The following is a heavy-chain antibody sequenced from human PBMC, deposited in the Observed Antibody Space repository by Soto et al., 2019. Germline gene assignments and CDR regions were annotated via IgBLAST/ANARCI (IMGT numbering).Heavy chain of an antibody. J-gene: IGHJ4*02. Sequence: GGSLRLSCAASGFTFSSYAMHWVRQAPGKGLEYVSAISSNGGSTYYANSVKGRFTISRDNSKNTLYLQMGSLRAEDMAVYYCARLTTVTKSNDYWGQGTLVTVSS. D-gene: IGHD4-17*01. CDR2: ISSNGGST. CDR1: GFTFSSYA. CDR3: ARLTTVTKSNDY. V-gene: IGHV3-64*01.